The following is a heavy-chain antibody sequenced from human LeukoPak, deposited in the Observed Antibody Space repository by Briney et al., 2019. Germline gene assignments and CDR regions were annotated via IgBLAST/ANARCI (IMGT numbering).Heavy chain of an antibody. CDR1: GGSISSYY. Sequence: PSETLSLTCTVSGGSISSYYWSWIRQPAGKGLEWIGRIYTSGSTNYNPSLKSRVTISVDTSKNQFSLKLSSVTAADTAVYYCARDLITIFGVVIYAFDIWGQGTMVTVSS. D-gene: IGHD3-3*01. CDR2: IYTSGST. V-gene: IGHV4-4*07. CDR3: ARDLITIFGVVIYAFDI. J-gene: IGHJ3*02.